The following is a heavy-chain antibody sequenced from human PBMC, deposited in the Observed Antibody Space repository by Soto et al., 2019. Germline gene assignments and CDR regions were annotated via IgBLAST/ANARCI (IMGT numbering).Heavy chain of an antibody. Sequence: QVQLMQSGAEVKNPGASVKVSCKGSGYTFTRHGIHWVRQAPGQRLEWMGWINTDNGHTVYSQKFQGRVTITRDTSANTAYMDLSSLRFEDMAVYYCAIEETGSGNWDYWGQGNLVTVSS. D-gene: IGHD3-10*01. CDR1: GYTFTRHG. CDR3: AIEETGSGNWDY. V-gene: IGHV1-3*04. J-gene: IGHJ4*02. CDR2: INTDNGHT.